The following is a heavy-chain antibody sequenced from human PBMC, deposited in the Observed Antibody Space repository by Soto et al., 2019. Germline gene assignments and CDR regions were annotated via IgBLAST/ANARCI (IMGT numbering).Heavy chain of an antibody. J-gene: IGHJ4*02. V-gene: IGHV3-23*01. Sequence: PGGSLRRCCAASGFTFSNYAITWARHAPGKGLEWVSSLLRSGSTTYYADSVKGRFTISSDKSANSLYLQMDSLRAEDTAVYYCAKDAVSGDGIWLLDSWGQGTVVTVSS. CDR3: AKDAVSGDGIWLLDS. D-gene: IGHD4-17*01. CDR1: GFTFSNYA. CDR2: LLRSGSTT.